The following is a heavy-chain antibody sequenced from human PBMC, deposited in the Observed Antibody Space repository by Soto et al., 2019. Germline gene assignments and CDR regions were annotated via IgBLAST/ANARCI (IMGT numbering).Heavy chain of an antibody. CDR2: IRSNGGDP. Sequence: EASVKVSCKASGFTFTGYYIHWVRQAPGQGLEWMGWIRSNGGDPKYSQKFQDRVTMTRDTSMNTVYMELSRLRSDDTAVYYCARDERSYGEPPFDYWGQGTLVTVSS. V-gene: IGHV1-2*02. CDR1: GFTFTGYY. CDR3: ARDERSYGEPPFDY. D-gene: IGHD3-16*01. J-gene: IGHJ4*02.